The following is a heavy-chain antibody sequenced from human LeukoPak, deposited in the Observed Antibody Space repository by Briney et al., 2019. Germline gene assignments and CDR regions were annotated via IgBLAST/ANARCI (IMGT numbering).Heavy chain of an antibody. D-gene: IGHD1-7*01. CDR1: GFTFSSYG. V-gene: IGHV3-30*18. CDR2: ISYDGSNK. J-gene: IGHJ6*02. Sequence: GGSLRLSCAASGFTFSSYGMHWVRQAPGKGLEWVAVISYDGSNKYYADSVKGRFTISRDNSKNTLYLQMNSLRAEATAVYYCAKDLGTTYNYYYGMDVWGQGTTVTVSS. CDR3: AKDLGTTYNYYYGMDV.